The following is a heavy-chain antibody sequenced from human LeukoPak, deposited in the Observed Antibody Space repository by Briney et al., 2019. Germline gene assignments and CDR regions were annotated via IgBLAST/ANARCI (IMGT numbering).Heavy chain of an antibody. CDR2: IYPGDSDT. J-gene: IGHJ4*02. Sequence: GESLKISCKGSGYSFTSYWIGWVRQMPGKGLEWMGIIYPGDSDTRYSPSFQGQVTISADKSISTAYLQWSSLKASDTAMYYCVRVSDGYCSSTSCSDFDYWGQGTLVTVSS. V-gene: IGHV5-51*01. D-gene: IGHD2-2*03. CDR3: VRVSDGYCSSTSCSDFDY. CDR1: GYSFTSYW.